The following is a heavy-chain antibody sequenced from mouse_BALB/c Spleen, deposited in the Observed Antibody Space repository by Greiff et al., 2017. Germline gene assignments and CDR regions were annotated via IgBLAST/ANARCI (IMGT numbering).Heavy chain of an antibody. CDR2: INSNGGST. Sequence: EVQGVESGGGLVQPGGSLKLSCAASGFTFSSYGMSWVRQTPDKRLELVATINSNGGSTYYPDSVKGRFTISRDNAKNTLYLQMSSLKSEDTAMYYCARDDGCAYWGQGTLVTVSA. J-gene: IGHJ3*01. CDR3: ARDDGCAY. V-gene: IGHV5-6-3*01. CDR1: GFTFSSYG.